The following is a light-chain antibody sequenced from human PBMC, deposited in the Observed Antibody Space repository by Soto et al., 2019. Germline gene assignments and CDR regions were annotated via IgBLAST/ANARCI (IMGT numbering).Light chain of an antibody. J-gene: IGKJ4*01. CDR3: QQYNRWPLT. Sequence: EIVMTQSPATLSVSPGERVSLSCRASQSIHDKLAWYQQKPGQTPRLLIYDASTRATGIPGSFSGSGSGTEFTLTISSLQSEDFAVYYCQQYNRWPLTFGGGTKVELK. CDR2: DAS. V-gene: IGKV3-15*01. CDR1: QSIHDK.